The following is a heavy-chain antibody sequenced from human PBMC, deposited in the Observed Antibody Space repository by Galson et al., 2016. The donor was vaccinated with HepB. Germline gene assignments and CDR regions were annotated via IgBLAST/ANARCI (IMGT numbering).Heavy chain of an antibody. CDR3: ARALTGIVATGGH. V-gene: IGHV3-30*04. Sequence: LRLSCAASGFILSNYVLHWVRQAPAKGLEWVAVISYDGTNKYYADSVKGRFTVSRDDFKNIVYLQMNSLRTEDTAMYFCARALTGIVATGGHWGQGTQVTVSS. D-gene: IGHD1-14*01. CDR1: GFILSNYV. J-gene: IGHJ4*02. CDR2: ISYDGTNK.